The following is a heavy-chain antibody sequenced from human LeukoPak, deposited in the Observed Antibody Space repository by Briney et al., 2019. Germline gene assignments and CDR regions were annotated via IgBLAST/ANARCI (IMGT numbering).Heavy chain of an antibody. J-gene: IGHJ6*02. Sequence: SQTLSLTCTVSGGSISSGSYYWRWIRQPAGKGLEWIGRIYTSGSTNYNPSLKSRVTISVDTSKNQFSLKLSSVTAADTAVYYCARGLGYCSSTSCYRYYYGMDVWGQGTTVTVSS. CDR1: GGSISSGSYY. CDR2: IYTSGST. D-gene: IGHD2-2*02. CDR3: ARGLGYCSSTSCYRYYYGMDV. V-gene: IGHV4-61*02.